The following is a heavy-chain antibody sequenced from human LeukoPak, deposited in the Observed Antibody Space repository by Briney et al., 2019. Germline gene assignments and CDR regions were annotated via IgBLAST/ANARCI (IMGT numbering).Heavy chain of an antibody. CDR2: IYYTGST. J-gene: IGHJ6*03. CDR1: GASISSSRYY. V-gene: IGHV4-39*07. CDR3: ARDQSSLYHYYMDV. D-gene: IGHD2/OR15-2a*01. Sequence: PSETLSLTCTVSGASISSSRYYWGWIRQPPEMGLEWIGSIYYTGSTYYNPPLKSRITISADTSKNQFSLRLTSVTAADTAVYYCARDQSSLYHYYMDVWGKGTTVTVSS.